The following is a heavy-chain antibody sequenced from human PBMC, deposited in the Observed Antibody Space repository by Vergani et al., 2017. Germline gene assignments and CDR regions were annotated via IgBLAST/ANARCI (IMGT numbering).Heavy chain of an antibody. J-gene: IGHJ6*02. CDR2: IYSGGST. CDR3: ARVKQAGYCSGGSCYTGLYYYYGMDV. Sequence: EVQLVESGGGLVQPGGSLRLSCAASGFTVSSNYMSWVRQAPGKGLEWVSVIYSGGSTYYADSVKGRFTISRDNSKNTLYLQMNSLRAEDTAVYYCARVKQAGYCSGGSCYTGLYYYYGMDVWGQGTTVTVSS. D-gene: IGHD2-15*01. V-gene: IGHV3-66*01. CDR1: GFTVSSNY.